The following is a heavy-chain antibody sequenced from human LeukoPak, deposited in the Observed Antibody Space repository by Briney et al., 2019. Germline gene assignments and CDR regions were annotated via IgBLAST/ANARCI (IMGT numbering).Heavy chain of an antibody. Sequence: GGSLRLSCAASGFTFSSYSMNWVRQAPGKGLEWVSYISSGATYIYYADSMRGRFTISRDSAKDSVSLQMNSLRAEDTAVYYCAELGITMIGGVWGKGTTVTISS. CDR2: ISSGATYI. CDR1: GFTFSSYS. CDR3: AELGITMIGGV. D-gene: IGHD3-10*02. J-gene: IGHJ6*04. V-gene: IGHV3-21*05.